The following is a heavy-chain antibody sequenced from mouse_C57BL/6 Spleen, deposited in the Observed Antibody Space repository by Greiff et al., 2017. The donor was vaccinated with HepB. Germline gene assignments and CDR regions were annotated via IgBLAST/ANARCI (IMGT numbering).Heavy chain of an antibody. J-gene: IGHJ2*01. CDR2: IHPNSGST. V-gene: IGHV1-64*01. Sequence: QVQLQQSGAELVKPGASVKLSCKASGYTFTSYWMHWVKQRPGQGLEWIGMIHPNSGSTNYNEKFKSKATLTVDKSSSTAYMQLSSLTSEDSAVYYCARPYSNYFDYWGQGTTLTVSS. CDR3: ARPYSNYFDY. CDR1: GYTFTSYW. D-gene: IGHD2-5*01.